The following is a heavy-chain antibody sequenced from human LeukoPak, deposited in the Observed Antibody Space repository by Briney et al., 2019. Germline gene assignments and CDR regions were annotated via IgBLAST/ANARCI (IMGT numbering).Heavy chain of an antibody. Sequence: GGSLRLSCAASGFTFSSYSMNWVRQVPGKGLEWVSYISSSSSTIYYADSVKGRFTISRDNAKNSLYLQMNSLRAEDTAVYYCATSYDFWSGYYTPFDYWGQGTLVTVSS. CDR2: ISSSSSTI. J-gene: IGHJ4*02. D-gene: IGHD3-3*01. CDR1: GFTFSSYS. V-gene: IGHV3-48*04. CDR3: ATSYDFWSGYYTPFDY.